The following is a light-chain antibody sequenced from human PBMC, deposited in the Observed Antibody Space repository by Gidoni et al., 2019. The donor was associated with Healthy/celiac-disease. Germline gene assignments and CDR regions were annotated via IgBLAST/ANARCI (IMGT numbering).Light chain of an antibody. V-gene: IGKV1-5*03. CDR1: QSISSW. Sequence: DIQMTQSPSTLSASVGDRVTITCRASQSISSWLAGYQQKPGKAPKLLMYKAYRLESGVPSRFSGSGSGTEFTLTISSLPPDYFATYYCQQYNSYCTFGQGTKLEIK. J-gene: IGKJ2*01. CDR3: QQYNSYCT. CDR2: KAY.